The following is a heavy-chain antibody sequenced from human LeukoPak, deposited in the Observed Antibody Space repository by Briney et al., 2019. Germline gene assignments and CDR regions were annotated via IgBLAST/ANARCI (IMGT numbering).Heavy chain of an antibody. J-gene: IGHJ4*02. V-gene: IGHV1-2*02. CDR2: INSGSGGT. Sequence: ASVKVSCKASGYIFADYFIHWVRQTPGEGLEWMGWINSGSGGTNYAQKSQGRVTMTRDTSISTTYMELSRLTSDGTAVYFCARDGGFDYWGQGTLVTVSS. CDR3: ARDGGFDY. CDR1: GYIFADYF. D-gene: IGHD3-16*01.